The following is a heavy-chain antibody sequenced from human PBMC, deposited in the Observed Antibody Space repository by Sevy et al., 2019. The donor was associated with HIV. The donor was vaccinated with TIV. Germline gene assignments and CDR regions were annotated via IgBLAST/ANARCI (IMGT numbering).Heavy chain of an antibody. CDR1: GYTFTGYY. D-gene: IGHD2-21*02. CDR2: INPNSGGT. J-gene: IGHJ4*02. CDR3: ARAYCGGDCRSFDY. V-gene: IGHV1-2*04. Sequence: ASVKVSCKASGYTFTGYYMHWVRQAPGQGLEWMGWINPNSGGTNYAQKFRGWVTMTRDTSISTAYMELSRLRSDDTAVYYCARAYCGGDCRSFDYWGQGTLVTVSS.